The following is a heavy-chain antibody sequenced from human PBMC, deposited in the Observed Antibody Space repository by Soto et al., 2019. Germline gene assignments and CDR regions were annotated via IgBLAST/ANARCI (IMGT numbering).Heavy chain of an antibody. CDR2: FSNSGTIK. D-gene: IGHD6-19*01. J-gene: IGHJ4*02. CDR3: ARQSRPGSNSGWYSFDY. CDR1: GFTFSDYY. V-gene: IGHV3-11*01. Sequence: GGSLRLSCAASGFTFSDYYMSWVRQAAGKGLEWVSYFSNSGTIKYYADSVKGRFTISRDDAKNSLYLQMNSLRAEDTAVYYCARQSRPGSNSGWYSFDYWGQGSLVTSPQ.